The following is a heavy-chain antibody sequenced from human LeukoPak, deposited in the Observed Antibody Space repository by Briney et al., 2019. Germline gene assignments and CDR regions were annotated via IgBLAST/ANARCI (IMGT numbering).Heavy chain of an antibody. J-gene: IGHJ4*02. Sequence: PGGSLRLSCSASGFTFTTYTMNWVRQAPGKGLEWVSSMTSSSRYIYYADSVKDRFTISRDNAKNSLYLQLNSLRAEDTAVYYCARMYSSGPFDYWGQGTLVTVSS. CDR1: GFTFTTYT. D-gene: IGHD6-19*01. CDR2: MTSSSRYI. V-gene: IGHV3-21*01. CDR3: ARMYSSGPFDY.